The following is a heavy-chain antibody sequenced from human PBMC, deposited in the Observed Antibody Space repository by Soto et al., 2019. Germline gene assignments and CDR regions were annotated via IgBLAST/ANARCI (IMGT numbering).Heavy chain of an antibody. CDR1: GRSISSYY. CDR2: IYYIGST. CDR3: ARGRDYYGMDV. Sequence: ETLSLNCTVSGRSISSYYWSWIRQPPGKGLEWIGYIYYIGSTNYNPSLKSRVTISVDTSKNQFSLKLSSVTAADTAVYYCARGRDYYGMDVWGQGTTVTVSS. J-gene: IGHJ6*02. V-gene: IGHV4-59*01. D-gene: IGHD3-10*01.